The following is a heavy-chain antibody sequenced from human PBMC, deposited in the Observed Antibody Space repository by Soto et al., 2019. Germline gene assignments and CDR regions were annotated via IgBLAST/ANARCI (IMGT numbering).Heavy chain of an antibody. CDR2: IDPSDSYT. D-gene: IGHD3-22*01. Sequence: GESLKISCKGSGYSFTSYWISWVRQMPGKGLEWMGRIDPSDSYTNYSPSFQGHVTISADKSISTAYLQWSSLKASDTAMYYCARRLYYDSSGYYDAFGIWGQGTMVIVSS. CDR3: ARRLYYDSSGYYDAFGI. J-gene: IGHJ3*02. V-gene: IGHV5-10-1*01. CDR1: GYSFTSYW.